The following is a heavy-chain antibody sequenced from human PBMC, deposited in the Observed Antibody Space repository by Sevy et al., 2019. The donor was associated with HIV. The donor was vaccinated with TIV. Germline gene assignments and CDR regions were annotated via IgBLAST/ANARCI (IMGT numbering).Heavy chain of an antibody. Sequence: ASVKVSCKVSGYTLTQLSMHWVRQAPGKGLEWMGSFDPEDGERIYAQKFQGRITMTEDTSTDTAYMDLSSLKSDDTAVYCCATTREYYQGKSGYFDYWGQGALVTVSS. J-gene: IGHJ4*02. CDR2: FDPEDGER. D-gene: IGHD2-15*01. CDR3: ATTREYYQGKSGYFDY. CDR1: GYTLTQLS. V-gene: IGHV1-24*01.